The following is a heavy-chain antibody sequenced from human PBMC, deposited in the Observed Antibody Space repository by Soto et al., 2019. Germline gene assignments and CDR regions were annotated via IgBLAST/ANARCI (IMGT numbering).Heavy chain of an antibody. D-gene: IGHD3-3*01. CDR2: ISYDGSNR. CDR3: ARDLWEYDFWSGYSTTPYGMDV. V-gene: IGHV3-30-3*01. CDR1: GFTFSNYG. J-gene: IGHJ6*02. Sequence: PGGSLRLSCAASGFTFSNYGMHWVRQAPGKGLEWVAVISYDGSNRYYADSVKGRFTISRDNSKNTLYLQMNSLRAEDAAVYYCARDLWEYDFWSGYSTTPYGMDVWGQGTTVTVSS.